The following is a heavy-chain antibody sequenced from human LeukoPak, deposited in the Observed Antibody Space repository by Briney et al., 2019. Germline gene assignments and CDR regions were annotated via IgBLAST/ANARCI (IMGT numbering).Heavy chain of an antibody. Sequence: GGSLRLSCAASGFTFSTYWMSWVRKAPGKGLEWVANIKQDGSEKYYVDSVKGRFTISRDNAKNSLYLQMNSLRAEDTAVYYCARDREGTVAYFDYWGQGTLVTVSS. V-gene: IGHV3-7*01. CDR3: ARDREGTVAYFDY. J-gene: IGHJ4*02. D-gene: IGHD4-23*01. CDR2: IKQDGSEK. CDR1: GFTFSTYW.